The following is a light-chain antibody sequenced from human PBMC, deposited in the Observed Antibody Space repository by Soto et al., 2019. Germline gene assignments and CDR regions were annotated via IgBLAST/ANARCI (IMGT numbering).Light chain of an antibody. CDR2: DAS. CDR3: QQYADYSGT. V-gene: IGKV1-5*01. J-gene: IGKJ2*01. Sequence: GDRVTITCRASHDIGEWLAWYQQKPGKAPKLLIYDASTLKTGVPSRFSGSGSGTDFTLTISSLQPDDFATYYCQQYADYSGTFGQGTKLESK. CDR1: HDIGEW.